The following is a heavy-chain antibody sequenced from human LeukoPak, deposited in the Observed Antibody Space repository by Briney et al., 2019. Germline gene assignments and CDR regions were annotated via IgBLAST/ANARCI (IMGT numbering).Heavy chain of an antibody. CDR3: ARSFLVVCYFDY. J-gene: IGHJ4*02. CDR2: IYYSGST. V-gene: IGHV4-39*01. Sequence: SETLSLTCTVSGGSISSSSYYWGWIHQPPGKGLEWIGSIYYSGSTYYNPSLKSRVTISVDTSKNQFSLKLSSVTAADTAVYYCARSFLVVCYFDYWGQGTLVTVSS. D-gene: IGHD3-22*01. CDR1: GGSISSSSYY.